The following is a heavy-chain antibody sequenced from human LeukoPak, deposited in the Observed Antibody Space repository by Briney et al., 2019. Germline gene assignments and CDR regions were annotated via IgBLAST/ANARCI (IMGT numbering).Heavy chain of an antibody. CDR1: GGTFSSYT. J-gene: IGHJ6*02. V-gene: IGHV1-69*04. Sequence: SVKVSCKASGGTFSSYTISWVRQAPGQGLEWMGRIIPILGIANYAQKFQGRVTITADKSTSTAYMELSSLRSEDTAVYYCARELERRGYYYGMGVWGQGTTVTVSS. CDR3: ARELERRGYYYGMGV. CDR2: IIPILGIA. D-gene: IGHD1-1*01.